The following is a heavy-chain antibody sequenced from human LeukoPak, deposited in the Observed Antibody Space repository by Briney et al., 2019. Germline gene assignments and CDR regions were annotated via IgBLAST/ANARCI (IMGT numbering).Heavy chain of an antibody. D-gene: IGHD5-18*01. CDR2: INHSGST. CDR3: ARRRGYSYGRGAFDI. V-gene: IGHV4-34*01. Sequence: PSETLSLTGAVYGGSFSGYYWSWIRQPPGKGMEWIGEINHSGSTNYNPSLKSRVTISLDTTKNQFSLKLSSVTAADTAVYYCARRRGYSYGRGAFDIWGQGTMVTVSS. J-gene: IGHJ3*02. CDR1: GGSFSGYY.